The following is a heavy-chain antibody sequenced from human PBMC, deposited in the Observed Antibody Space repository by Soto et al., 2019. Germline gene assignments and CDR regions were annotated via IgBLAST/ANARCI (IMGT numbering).Heavy chain of an antibody. V-gene: IGHV4-59*01. J-gene: IGHJ4*02. D-gene: IGHD3-3*01. CDR2: IYYSGST. Sequence: SETLSLTCTVSGGSISSYYWSWIRQPPGKGLEWIGYIYYSGSTNYNPSLKSRVTISVDTSKNQFSLKLSSVTAADTAVYYCASGDITIFGVAHLIRWGQGTLVTVSS. CDR3: ASGDITIFGVAHLIR. CDR1: GGSISSYY.